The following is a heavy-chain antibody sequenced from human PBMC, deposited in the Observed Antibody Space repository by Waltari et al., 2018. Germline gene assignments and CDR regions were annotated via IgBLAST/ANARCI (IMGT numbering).Heavy chain of an antibody. Sequence: EVQLLESGGGLVQPGGSLRLSCAASGFTFSTYAMTWVRQAPGKGLEWVSAISGRGGTTDYADSVKGRFTISRDNSKNTLYLQMTSLRAEDTAVYYCAKEYYDSSGPFDSWGQGTLVTVSS. CDR3: AKEYYDSSGPFDS. CDR1: GFTFSTYA. J-gene: IGHJ4*02. CDR2: ISGRGGTT. D-gene: IGHD3-22*01. V-gene: IGHV3-23*01.